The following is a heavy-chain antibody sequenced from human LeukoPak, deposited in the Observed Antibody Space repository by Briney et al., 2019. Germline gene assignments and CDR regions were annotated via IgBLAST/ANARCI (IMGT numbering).Heavy chain of an antibody. J-gene: IGHJ1*01. Sequence: GESLKISCKGSGYSFTSYWIGWVRQMPGKGLEWMGIIYPGDSDTRYSPSFQGQVTISADKSISTAYLQWSSLKASDTAMYYCARGEYYYDSSGYSPEYFQHWGQGTLVTVSS. CDR1: GYSFTSYW. CDR2: IYPGDSDT. CDR3: ARGEYYYDSSGYSPEYFQH. V-gene: IGHV5-51*01. D-gene: IGHD3-22*01.